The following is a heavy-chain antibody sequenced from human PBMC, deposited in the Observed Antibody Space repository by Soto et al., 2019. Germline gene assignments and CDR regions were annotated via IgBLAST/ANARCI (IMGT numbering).Heavy chain of an antibody. V-gene: IGHV1-46*01. CDR3: ARPQPAGVSNYYFRYGMDV. J-gene: IGHJ6*02. Sequence: ASVKVSCKTSGYTFTRYYIHWVRQAPGQGLEWMGIIDPSAGSTTFAQKFQGRVTMTRDTSTXXXXXXXXXXXXXXXXXYYCARPQPAGVSNYYFRYGMDVWGQGTTVTVSS. CDR1: GYTFTRYY. CDR2: IDPSAGST. D-gene: IGHD2-2*01.